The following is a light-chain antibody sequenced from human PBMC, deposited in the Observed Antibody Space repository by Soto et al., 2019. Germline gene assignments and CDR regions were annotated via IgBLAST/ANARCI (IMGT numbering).Light chain of an antibody. J-gene: IGKJ1*01. CDR3: QQHSNSPWT. CDR2: AIS. Sequence: EIVLTQSPGTLSLSPGESAALSCRASQSVTSNYLVWYRQKPGQAPRLLIYAISSRAAGIPDRFNGSGSGTEFTLTISRLEPEDSAVYYCQQHSNSPWTFGQGTRVE. V-gene: IGKV3D-20*02. CDR1: QSVTSNY.